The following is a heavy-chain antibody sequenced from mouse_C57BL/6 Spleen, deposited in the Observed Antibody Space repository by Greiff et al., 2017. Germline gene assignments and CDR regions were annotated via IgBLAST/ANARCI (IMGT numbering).Heavy chain of an antibody. CDR1: GYTFTSYW. J-gene: IGHJ1*03. Sequence: QVQLQQPGAELVKPGASVKMSCTASGYTFTSYWITWVKQRPGQGLEWIGDIYPGSGSTNYNEKFKSKATLTVATSSSTAYMQLSSLTSEDSAVYYCAREEGYFDVWGTGTTVTVS. V-gene: IGHV1-55*01. CDR2: IYPGSGST. CDR3: AREEGYFDV.